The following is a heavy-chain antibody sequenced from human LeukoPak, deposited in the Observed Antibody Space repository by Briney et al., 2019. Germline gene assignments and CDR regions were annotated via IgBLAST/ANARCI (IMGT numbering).Heavy chain of an antibody. CDR1: GFTFSSYS. CDR2: VSDSGSST. D-gene: IGHD3-10*01. J-gene: IGHJ4*02. Sequence: PGGSLRLSCAASGFTFSSYSMNWVRQAPGRGLEWVSIVSDSGSSTYYADSVKGRFTISRDNSKNTLYLQMNSLRAEDSAIYYCAKRVSYSSGSHFDYWGQGTLVTVSS. CDR3: AKRVSYSSGSHFDY. V-gene: IGHV3-23*01.